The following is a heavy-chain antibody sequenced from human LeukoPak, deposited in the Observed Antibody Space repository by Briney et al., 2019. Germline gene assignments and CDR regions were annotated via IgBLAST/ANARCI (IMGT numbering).Heavy chain of an antibody. CDR2: IYHSGST. Sequence: SSETLSLTCAVSGGSISSSTWWTWVRQPPGKGLEWIGEIYHSGSTNYNPSLKSRVTISVDKSKNQFSLNLSSVTAADTAVYYCTRRAGTDSNGAFDIWGQGTMVTVSS. J-gene: IGHJ3*02. V-gene: IGHV4-4*02. CDR1: GGSISSSTW. CDR3: TRRAGTDSNGAFDI. D-gene: IGHD6-19*01.